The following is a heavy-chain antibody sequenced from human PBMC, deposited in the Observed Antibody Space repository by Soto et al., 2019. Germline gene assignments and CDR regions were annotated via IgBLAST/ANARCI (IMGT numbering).Heavy chain of an antibody. V-gene: IGHV4-31*03. J-gene: IGHJ5*02. CDR2: IYYSGST. CDR3: ARWWSGSRQGFDP. CDR1: GGSISSGDYY. D-gene: IGHD3-3*01. Sequence: QVQLQESGPGLVKPSQTLSLTCTVSGGSISSGDYYWSWIRQHPGKGLEWIGYIYYSGSTYYNPPLKRRVRISVDTSKNQFSLKLSSVTAADTAVYYCARWWSGSRQGFDPWGQGTLVTVSS.